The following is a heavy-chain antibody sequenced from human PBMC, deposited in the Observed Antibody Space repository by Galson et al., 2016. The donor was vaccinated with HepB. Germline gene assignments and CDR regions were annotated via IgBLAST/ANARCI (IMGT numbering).Heavy chain of an antibody. V-gene: IGHV3-53*01. J-gene: IGHJ6*02. CDR1: GFTISSDY. CDR2: SYSGGNT. CDR3: ARDPGFRNGMDV. Sequence: SLRLSCAASGFTISSDYMSWVRQAPGKGLEFVSVSYSGGNTYYAESVKGRFTISGDNSKNMLFLQMNSMRADDTAVYYCARDPGFRNGMDVWGQGTTVTVSS.